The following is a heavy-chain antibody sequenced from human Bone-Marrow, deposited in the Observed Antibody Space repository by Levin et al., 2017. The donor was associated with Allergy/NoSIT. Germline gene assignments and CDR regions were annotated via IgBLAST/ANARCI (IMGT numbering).Heavy chain of an antibody. V-gene: IGHV3-7*01. J-gene: IGHJ4*02. CDR1: GFTFSTYW. Sequence: GESLKISCVASGFTFSTYWMSWVRQAPGKGLEWVANIGQDGSEKYYVDSVKGRFTISRDNAKNSLYLQINSLRAEDTAVYYCARDRGDFDYWGQGTLVTVSS. D-gene: IGHD3-10*01. CDR2: IGQDGSEK. CDR3: ARDRGDFDY.